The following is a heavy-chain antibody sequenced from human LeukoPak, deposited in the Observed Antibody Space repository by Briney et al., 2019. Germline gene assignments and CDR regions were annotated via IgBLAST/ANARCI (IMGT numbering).Heavy chain of an antibody. V-gene: IGHV3-48*03. D-gene: IGHD3-16*01. Sequence: PGGSLRLSCAASGFTFSSYEMNWVRQAPGKGLEWVSYISSSGSTIYYADSVKGRFTISRDNAKNSLYLQMNSLGAEDTAVYYCATIPAGGAYDIWGQGTMVTVSS. J-gene: IGHJ3*02. CDR3: ATIPAGGAYDI. CDR2: ISSSGSTI. CDR1: GFTFSSYE.